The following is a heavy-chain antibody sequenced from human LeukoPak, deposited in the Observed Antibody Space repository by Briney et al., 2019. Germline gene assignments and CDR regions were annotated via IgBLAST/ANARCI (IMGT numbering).Heavy chain of an antibody. Sequence: SETLSLTCTVSGGSISSYYWSWIRQSPGKRLEWIGDISSGSTNYNPSLKGRVTISVDTSKNQFSLRLSSVTAADTAVYYCARHQFGYCSGGTCYYWFDPWGQGTLVTVSS. D-gene: IGHD2-15*01. CDR3: ARHQFGYCSGGTCYYWFDP. CDR1: GGSISSYY. CDR2: ISSGST. V-gene: IGHV4-59*08. J-gene: IGHJ5*02.